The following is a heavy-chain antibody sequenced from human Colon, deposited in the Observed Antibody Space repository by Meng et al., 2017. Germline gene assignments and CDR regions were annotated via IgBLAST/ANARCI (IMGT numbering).Heavy chain of an antibody. V-gene: IGHV3-15*05. CDR1: RFTFSDTW. Sequence: GGSLRLSCAASRFTFSDTWMSWVRQAPGKGLEWVGRIKRKTDGGTTDYVAPVKGRFTISRDDSKTTLYLQMNSLKIEDTAVYYCTAVGSSGDFRYWGQGTLVTVSS. D-gene: IGHD6-19*01. CDR2: IKRKTDGGTT. CDR3: TAVGSSGDFRY. J-gene: IGHJ4*02.